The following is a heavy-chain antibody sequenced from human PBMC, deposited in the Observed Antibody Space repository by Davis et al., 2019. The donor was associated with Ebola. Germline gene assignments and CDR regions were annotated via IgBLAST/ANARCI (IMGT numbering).Heavy chain of an antibody. CDR3: AAVVAAATH. J-gene: IGHJ4*02. CDR2: IYSGDNT. Sequence: GESLKISCAASGFTVSNNYMIWVRQAPGKGLEWVSVIYSGDNTDYADSVKGRFTISRDNSKNTLYLQMNSLRAEDTAVYYCAAVVAAATHWGQGTLVTVSS. D-gene: IGHD2-15*01. V-gene: IGHV3-66*01. CDR1: GFTVSNNY.